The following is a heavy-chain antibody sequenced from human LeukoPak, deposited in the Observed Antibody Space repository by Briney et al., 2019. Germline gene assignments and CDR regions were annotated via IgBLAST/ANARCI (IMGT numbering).Heavy chain of an antibody. CDR2: IKQDGSEK. V-gene: IGHV3-7*01. CDR1: GFTFNSYD. D-gene: IGHD3-3*01. J-gene: IGHJ4*02. CDR3: ARTLTIFGVVIPFDY. Sequence: GGTLRLSCAASGFTFNSYDMNWVRQAPGQGLEWVANIKQDGSEKYYVDSVKGRFTISRDNAKNSLYLQMNSLRAEDTAVYYCARTLTIFGVVIPFDYWGQGTLVTVSS.